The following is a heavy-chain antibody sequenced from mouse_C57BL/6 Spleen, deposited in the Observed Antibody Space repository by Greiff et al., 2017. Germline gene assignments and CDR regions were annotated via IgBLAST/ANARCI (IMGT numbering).Heavy chain of an antibody. CDR1: GFSLSTFGMG. CDR3: ARMDYDGYYDYAMDY. V-gene: IGHV8-8*01. Sequence: QVTLKVSGPGILQPSQTLSLTCSFSGFSLSTFGMGVGWIRQPSGKGLEWLAPIWWDDDKYYNPALKSRLTISKDTSKNQVFLKIANVDTADTATYYCARMDYDGYYDYAMDYWGQGTSVTVSS. D-gene: IGHD2-3*01. CDR2: IWWDDDK. J-gene: IGHJ4*01.